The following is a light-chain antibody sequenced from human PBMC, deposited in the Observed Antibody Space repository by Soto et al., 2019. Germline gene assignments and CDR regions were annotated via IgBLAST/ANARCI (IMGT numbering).Light chain of an antibody. CDR3: QQYNNWPRT. CDR1: ESVSSD. CDR2: GAS. Sequence: EFVMPHSPATLSVSPGGRATLSCRASESVSSDLVWYQQKPGQAPRLLIYGASTRATGIPARFSGSGSGTEFTLTISSLQSEDFAVYYCQQYNNWPRTFGQGTKVDIK. J-gene: IGKJ1*01. V-gene: IGKV3-15*01.